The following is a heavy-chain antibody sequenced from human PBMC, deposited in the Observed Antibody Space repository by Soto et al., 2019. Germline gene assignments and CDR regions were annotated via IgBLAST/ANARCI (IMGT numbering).Heavy chain of an antibody. Sequence: GGSLRLSCTASGFTFGDYAMSWFRQAPGKGLEWVGFIRSKAYGGTTEYAASVKGRFTISRDDSKSIAYLQMNSQKTEDTAVYYCTRAGDFEGLRFLEWLVVAFDIWGQGTMVTVSS. CDR1: GFTFGDYA. V-gene: IGHV3-49*03. CDR2: IRSKAYGGTT. J-gene: IGHJ3*02. CDR3: TRAGDFEGLRFLEWLVVAFDI. D-gene: IGHD3-3*01.